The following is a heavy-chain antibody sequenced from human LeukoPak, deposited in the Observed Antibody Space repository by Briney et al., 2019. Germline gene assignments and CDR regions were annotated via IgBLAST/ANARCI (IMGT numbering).Heavy chain of an antibody. CDR2: ISPSGGST. V-gene: IGHV1-46*01. Sequence: ASVKVSCKAFGYTFTSNYMHWVRQAPGQGPEWMGVISPSGGSTTYAQKFQGRVTLTRDMSTSTDYLELSSLRSEDTAVYYCARGPQQLASFDYWGQGTLVTVSS. J-gene: IGHJ4*02. CDR1: GYTFTSNY. D-gene: IGHD6-13*01. CDR3: ARGPQQLASFDY.